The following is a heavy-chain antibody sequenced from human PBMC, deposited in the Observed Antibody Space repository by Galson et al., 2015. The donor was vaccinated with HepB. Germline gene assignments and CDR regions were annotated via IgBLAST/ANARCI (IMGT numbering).Heavy chain of an antibody. CDR1: GFTFGSYS. CDR3: ARDPIPVTTKGGAMDV. V-gene: IGHV3-21*01. D-gene: IGHD4-17*01. J-gene: IGHJ6*02. CDR2: ISSSSSYI. Sequence: SLRLSCAASGFTFGSYSMNWVRQAPGKGLEWVSSISSSSSYIYYADSVKGRFTISRDNAKNSLYLQMNSLRAEDTAVYYCARDPIPVTTKGGAMDVWGQGTTVTVSS.